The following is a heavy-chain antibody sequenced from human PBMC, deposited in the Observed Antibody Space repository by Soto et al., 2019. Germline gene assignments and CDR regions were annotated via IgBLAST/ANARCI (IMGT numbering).Heavy chain of an antibody. CDR3: ARHASLNYGSRTPFDH. D-gene: IGHD3-10*01. CDR1: GGSISSYY. CDR2: IYYSGST. J-gene: IGHJ4*02. V-gene: IGHV4-59*08. Sequence: PSETLSLTCTVSGGSISSYYWSWIRQPPGKGLEWIGYIYYSGSTNYNPSLKSRVTISVDTSKNQFSLKLSSVTAADTAVYYCARHASLNYGSRTPFDHWGQRPLVTVSS.